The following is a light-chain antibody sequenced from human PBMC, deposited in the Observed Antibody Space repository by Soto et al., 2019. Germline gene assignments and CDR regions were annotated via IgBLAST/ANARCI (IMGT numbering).Light chain of an antibody. CDR2: GAS. V-gene: IGKV3-15*01. J-gene: IGKJ1*01. CDR1: QSVSNN. Sequence: EIVMPQSPATLSVSPGERATLSCRASQSVSNNLAWYQQKPGQAPRLLIYGASTRATGIPARFSGSGSGTEFTITVSSLQSEDFAVYYCQQYNTWPRTFGQGTKVEIK. CDR3: QQYNTWPRT.